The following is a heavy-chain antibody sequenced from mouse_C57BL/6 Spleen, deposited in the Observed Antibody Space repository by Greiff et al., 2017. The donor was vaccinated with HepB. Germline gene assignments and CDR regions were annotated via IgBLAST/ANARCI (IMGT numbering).Heavy chain of an antibody. CDR1: GFTFSDYY. CDR3: ARYGYYGAMDY. Sequence: EVHLVESEGGLVQPGSSMKLSCTASGFTFSDYYMAWVRQVPEKGLEWVANINYDGSSTYYLDSLKSRFIISRDNAKNILYLQMSSLKSEDTATYYCARYGYYGAMDYWGQGTSVTVSS. V-gene: IGHV5-16*01. J-gene: IGHJ4*01. CDR2: INYDGSST. D-gene: IGHD2-3*01.